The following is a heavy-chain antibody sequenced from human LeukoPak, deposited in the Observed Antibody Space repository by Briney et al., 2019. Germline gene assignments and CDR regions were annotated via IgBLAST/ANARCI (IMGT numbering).Heavy chain of an antibody. V-gene: IGHV4-39*01. J-gene: IGHJ6*03. Sequence: SETLSLTCTVSGGSISSSSYYWGWIRHPPGKGLEWIGSIYYSGSTYYNPSLKSRVTISVDTSKNQFSLKLSSVTAADTAVYYCARHLYYYGSGSYHYYYYYYMDVWGKGTTVTVSS. CDR1: GGSISSSSYY. CDR2: IYYSGST. D-gene: IGHD3-10*01. CDR3: ARHLYYYGSGSYHYYYYYYMDV.